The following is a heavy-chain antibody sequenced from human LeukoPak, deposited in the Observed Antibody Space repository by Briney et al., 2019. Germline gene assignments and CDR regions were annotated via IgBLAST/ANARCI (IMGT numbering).Heavy chain of an antibody. Sequence: PGGSLRLSCAASGFTFNNYAMNWVRQAPGKGLEWVSSISGGGETTYYADSAKGRFTISRDNSQNTLYLQMNSLRAEDTAVYYCARDYADYDGYFFFDYWGQGTLVTVSS. CDR1: GFTFNNYA. CDR3: ARDYADYDGYFFFDY. V-gene: IGHV3-23*01. CDR2: ISGGGETT. J-gene: IGHJ4*02. D-gene: IGHD4-17*01.